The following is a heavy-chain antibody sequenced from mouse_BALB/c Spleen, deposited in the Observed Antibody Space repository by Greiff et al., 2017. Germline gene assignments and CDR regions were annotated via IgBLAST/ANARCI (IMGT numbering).Heavy chain of an antibody. CDR1: GFSLTSYG. CDR3: ARSLYGNYGCLLAY. CDR2: IWSGGST. J-gene: IGHJ3*01. D-gene: IGHD2-1*01. V-gene: IGHV2-2*02. Sequence: VQLQQSGPGLVQPSQSLSITCTVTGFSLTSYGVHWVRQSPGKGLEWLGVIWSGGSTDYNAAFISRLSISKDNSKSQVFFKMNSLQANDTAIYYCARSLYGNYGCLLAYWGQGTLVTVSA.